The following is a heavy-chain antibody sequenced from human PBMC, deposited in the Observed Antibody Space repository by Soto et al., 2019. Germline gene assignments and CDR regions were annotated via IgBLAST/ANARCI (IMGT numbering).Heavy chain of an antibody. V-gene: IGHV3-21*01. CDR1: GFNFSSYS. J-gene: IGHJ4*02. CDR3: ARSFVFAYYDFWP. D-gene: IGHD3-3*01. Sequence: GGSLRLSCAASGFNFSSYSMNWVRQVPGKGLEWVSSISSSSSYIYYADSVKGRFTISRDNAKNSLYLQMNSLRAEDTAVYYCARSFVFAYYDFWPGGQGTLVTVSS. CDR2: ISSSSSYI.